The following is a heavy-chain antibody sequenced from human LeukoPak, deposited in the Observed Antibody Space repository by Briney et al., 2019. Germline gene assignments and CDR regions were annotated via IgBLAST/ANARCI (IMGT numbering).Heavy chain of an antibody. CDR2: ISGSGGST. CDR1: GFTFSSYA. Sequence: PGGSLRLSCAASGFTFSSYAMSWVRQAPGKGLEWVSAISGSGGSTYYADSVKGRFTISRDNSKNTLYLQMNSLRAEDTAVYYCAKGDGYYYDSSGYSLGYWGQGTLVTVSS. D-gene: IGHD3-22*01. J-gene: IGHJ4*02. V-gene: IGHV3-23*01. CDR3: AKGDGYYYDSSGYSLGY.